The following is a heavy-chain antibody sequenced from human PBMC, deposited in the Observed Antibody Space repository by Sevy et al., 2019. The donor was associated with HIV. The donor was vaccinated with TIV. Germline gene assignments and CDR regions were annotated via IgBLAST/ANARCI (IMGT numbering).Heavy chain of an antibody. CDR3: ARRGRATYYPIWEFDY. V-gene: IGHV1-18*01. Sequence: ASVKVSCKASGYTFTSYGISWVRQAPGQGLEWMGWISAYNGNTNYAQKLQGRVTMTTDTSTSTAYMELRSLRSDDTAVYYCARRGRATYYPIWEFDYWGQGTLVTVSS. CDR1: GYTFTSYG. J-gene: IGHJ4*02. D-gene: IGHD1-26*01. CDR2: ISAYNGNT.